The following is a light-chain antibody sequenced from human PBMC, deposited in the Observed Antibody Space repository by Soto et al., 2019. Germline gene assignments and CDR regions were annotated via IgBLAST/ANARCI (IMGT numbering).Light chain of an antibody. CDR1: SSDVGAYEH. J-gene: IGLJ1*01. CDR2: DVN. CDR3: SSYSTTNILV. Sequence: SALTQPGSVSGSPGQSVTISCTGASSDVGAYEHVSWYQQHPGRAPKLILYDVNNRPSGVSNHFSGSKSGNTASLVISGLQANDEADYYCSSYSTTNILVFGSGTKVTVL. V-gene: IGLV2-14*03.